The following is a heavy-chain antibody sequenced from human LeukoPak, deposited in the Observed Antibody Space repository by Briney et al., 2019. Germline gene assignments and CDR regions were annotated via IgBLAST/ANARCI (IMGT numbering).Heavy chain of an antibody. J-gene: IGHJ4*02. CDR3: ARALRDSYSD. Sequence: GGSLRLSCAASGFTFSTYSMNWVRQAPGKGLEWVSFINNHNNFVYYADSVKGRFTISRDNTKNLLYLQTNSLTAEDTAVYYCARALRDSYSDWGQGTLVTVSS. D-gene: IGHD5-24*01. CDR2: INNHNNFV. V-gene: IGHV3-21*01. CDR1: GFTFSTYS.